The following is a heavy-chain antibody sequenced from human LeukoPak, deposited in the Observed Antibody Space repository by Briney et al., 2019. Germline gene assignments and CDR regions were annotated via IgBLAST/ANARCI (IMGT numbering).Heavy chain of an antibody. J-gene: IGHJ4*02. CDR1: GFSFTNYA. V-gene: IGHV3-48*02. Sequence: PGGSLRLSCAASGFSFTNYAMSWVRQAPGKGLEWVSYISSSSSTIYYADSVKGRFTISRDNAKNSLYLQMNSLRDEDTAVYYCARAGEKIFGVVIMAYWGQGTLVTVSS. D-gene: IGHD3-3*01. CDR2: ISSSSSTI. CDR3: ARAGEKIFGVVIMAY.